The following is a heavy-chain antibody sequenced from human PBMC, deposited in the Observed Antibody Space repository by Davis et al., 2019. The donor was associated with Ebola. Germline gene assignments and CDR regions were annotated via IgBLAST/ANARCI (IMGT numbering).Heavy chain of an antibody. CDR2: INTDGSIT. Sequence: PGGSLRLSCVASGFTFSTGFTFRIYWLHWVRQAPGRGLVWVSRINTDGSITAYADSVKGRFTISRDNAKNTLYLQMNSLRAEDTAVYYCARGTIVAAGTDYWGQGTLVTVSS. CDR1: GFTFSTGFTFRIYW. J-gene: IGHJ4*02. D-gene: IGHD6-13*01. CDR3: ARGTIVAAGTDY. V-gene: IGHV3-74*01.